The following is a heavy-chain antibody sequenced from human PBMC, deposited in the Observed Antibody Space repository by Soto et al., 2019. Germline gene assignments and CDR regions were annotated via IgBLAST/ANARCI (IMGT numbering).Heavy chain of an antibody. Sequence: GGSLRLSCAASGFTFSDYYMSWIRQAPGKGLEWVSYISSSGSTIYYADSVKGRFTVSRDNAKNSLYLQMNSLRAEDTAVYYCASAGTIPDFDYWGQGTLVTVSS. CDR1: GFTFSDYY. J-gene: IGHJ4*02. CDR2: ISSSGSTI. CDR3: ASAGTIPDFDY. V-gene: IGHV3-11*01. D-gene: IGHD1-7*01.